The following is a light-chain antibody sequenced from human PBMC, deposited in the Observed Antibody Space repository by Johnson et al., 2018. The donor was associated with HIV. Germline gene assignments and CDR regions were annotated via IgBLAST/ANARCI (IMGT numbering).Light chain of an antibody. Sequence: QSVLTQPPSVSAAPGQKVTISCSGSNSNIGNNYVSWYQQLPERAPKLLIYDNTKRPSGIPDRFSGSKSGTSATLGITGLQTGDEADYYCGTWDSSLSSYVFGTGTKVTVL. CDR2: DNT. J-gene: IGLJ1*01. V-gene: IGLV1-51*01. CDR3: GTWDSSLSSYV. CDR1: NSNIGNNY.